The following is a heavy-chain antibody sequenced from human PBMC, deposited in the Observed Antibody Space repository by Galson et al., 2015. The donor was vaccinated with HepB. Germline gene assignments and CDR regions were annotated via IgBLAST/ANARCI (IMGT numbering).Heavy chain of an antibody. CDR2: IWYDGSNK. D-gene: IGHD6-13*01. Sequence: SLRLSCAASGFTFSSYGMHWVRQAPGKGLEWVAVIWYDGSNKYYADSVKGRFTISRDNSKNTLYLQMNSLRAEDTAVYYCARDLSVAGYGMDVWGQGTTVTVSS. V-gene: IGHV3-33*01. J-gene: IGHJ6*02. CDR3: ARDLSVAGYGMDV. CDR1: GFTFSSYG.